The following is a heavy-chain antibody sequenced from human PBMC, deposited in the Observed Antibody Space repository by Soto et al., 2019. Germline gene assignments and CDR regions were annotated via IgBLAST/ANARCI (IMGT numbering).Heavy chain of an antibody. D-gene: IGHD1-26*01. CDR2: ISGSGGST. V-gene: IGHV3-23*01. J-gene: IGHJ4*02. CDR3: AKDTSGSYRTRHYFDY. Sequence: GGSLRLSCAASGFTFSSYAMSWVRQAPGKGLEWVSAISGSGGSTYYADSVKGRFTISRDNSKNTLYLQMNSLRAEDTAVYYCAKDTSGSYRTRHYFDYWGQGTLVTVSS. CDR1: GFTFSSYA.